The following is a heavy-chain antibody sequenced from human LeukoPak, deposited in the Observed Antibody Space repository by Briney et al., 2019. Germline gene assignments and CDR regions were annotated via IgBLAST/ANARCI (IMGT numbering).Heavy chain of an antibody. J-gene: IGHJ4*02. CDR3: ARTGQLDY. CDR2: IGGIGVTT. V-gene: IGHV3-23*01. D-gene: IGHD1-14*01. CDR1: GFTFSNVV. Sequence: GGSLRLSCAASGFTFSNVVTSWVRQAPGKGLEWVAGIGGIGVTTYYADSVKGRFSISRDNSKNTLYLQMNSLRDEDTAVYFCARTGQLDYWGQGTLVTVSS.